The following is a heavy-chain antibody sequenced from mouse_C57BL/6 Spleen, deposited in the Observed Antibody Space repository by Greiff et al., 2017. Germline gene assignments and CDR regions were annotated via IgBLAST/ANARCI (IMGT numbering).Heavy chain of an antibody. V-gene: IGHV1-50*01. D-gene: IGHD1-1*01. Sequence: QVQLKQPGAELVKPGASVTLSCKASGYTFTSYWMQWVKQRPGQGLEWIGEIVPSDSCTNYNQNFTGKAPLTVDTSPSTAYMQLSSLTAEDSAVYYCARSGFYYYGSSDGYWGQGTTLTVSS. CDR2: IVPSDSCT. CDR3: ARSGFYYYGSSDGY. J-gene: IGHJ2*01. CDR1: GYTFTSYW.